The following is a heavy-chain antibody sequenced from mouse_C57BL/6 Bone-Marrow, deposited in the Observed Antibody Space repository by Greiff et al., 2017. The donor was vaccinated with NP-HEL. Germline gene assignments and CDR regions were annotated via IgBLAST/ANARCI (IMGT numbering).Heavy chain of an antibody. CDR3: ASYYGSSRLFAY. J-gene: IGHJ3*01. Sequence: QVQLQQSGPELVKPGASVKISCKASGYAFSSSWMNWVKQRPGKGLEWIGRIYPGDGDTNYNGKFKGKATLTADKSSSTAYMQLSSLTSEDSAVYFCASYYGSSRLFAYWGQGTLVTVSA. V-gene: IGHV1-82*01. CDR1: GYAFSSSW. CDR2: IYPGDGDT. D-gene: IGHD1-1*01.